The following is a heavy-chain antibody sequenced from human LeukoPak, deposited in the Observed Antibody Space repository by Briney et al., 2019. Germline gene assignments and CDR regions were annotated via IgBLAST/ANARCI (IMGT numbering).Heavy chain of an antibody. V-gene: IGHV4-61*01. CDR1: GGSVSSAYYY. Sequence: PSETLSLTCTVSGGSVSSAYYYWSWIRQPPGKGLEWIGYIYYGGSTDYNPSLKSRVTISKDTSKTQFSLRLSSVTAADTAVYYCARARLDSSGRFDYWGQGTLVTVSS. D-gene: IGHD3-22*01. CDR3: ARARLDSSGRFDY. J-gene: IGHJ4*02. CDR2: IYYGGST.